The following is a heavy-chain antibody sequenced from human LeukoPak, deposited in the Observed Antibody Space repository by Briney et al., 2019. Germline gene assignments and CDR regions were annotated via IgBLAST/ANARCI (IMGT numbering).Heavy chain of an antibody. Sequence: SETLSLACTVSGGPMNSDYLIWIRQPAGKGLEWIGRISPSGSTNSNPSLRGRVSLSVDPSKKQFFLDLSSVTAADTAVYYCARGAYDFRSSYYTGGFYYFDYWGQGTLVTVSS. D-gene: IGHD3-3*01. CDR1: GGPMNSDY. J-gene: IGHJ4*02. V-gene: IGHV4-4*07. CDR2: ISPSGST. CDR3: ARGAYDFRSSYYTGGFYYFDY.